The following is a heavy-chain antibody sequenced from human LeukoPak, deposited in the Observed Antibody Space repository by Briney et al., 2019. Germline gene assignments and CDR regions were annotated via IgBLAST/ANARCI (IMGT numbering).Heavy chain of an antibody. CDR2: ISYDGSNK. J-gene: IGHJ5*02. Sequence: GGSLRLSCAASGFTFSSYGMHWVRQAPGKGLEWVAVISYDGSNKYYADSVKGRFSIFRDNSKNTVSLQMNSLRAEDTAVYYCAKDFSSSSPFDLWGQGALVIVSS. CDR3: AKDFSSSSPFDL. V-gene: IGHV3-30*18. CDR1: GFTFSSYG. D-gene: IGHD2-2*01.